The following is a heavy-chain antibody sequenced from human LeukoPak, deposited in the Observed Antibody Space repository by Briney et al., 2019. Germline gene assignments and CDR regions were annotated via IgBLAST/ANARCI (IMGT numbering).Heavy chain of an antibody. CDR2: ISSNGGST. J-gene: IGHJ5*02. CDR1: GFTFSRYA. V-gene: IGHV3-64D*06. D-gene: IGHD6-19*01. CDR3: VKDIEAVAGTWWFDP. Sequence: GGSLRLSCSASGFTFSRYAMHWVRQAPGKGLEYVSAISSNGGSTYYADSVKGGFTISRDNSKNTLYLQMSSLRAEDTAVYYCVKDIEAVAGTWWFDPWGQGTLVTVSS.